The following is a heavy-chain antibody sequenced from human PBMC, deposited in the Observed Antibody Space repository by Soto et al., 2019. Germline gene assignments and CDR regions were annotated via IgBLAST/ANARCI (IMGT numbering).Heavy chain of an antibody. D-gene: IGHD6-19*01. CDR1: GFTFSSYW. CDR2: IKQDGSEK. V-gene: IGHV3-7*01. Sequence: LRLSCAASGFTFSSYWMSWVRQASGKGLEWVANIKQDGSEKYYVDSVKGRFTLSRDNAKNSLQLQMSSLRDEDTAIYFCARVAYGNGWIFDYWGQGTLVTVSS. CDR3: ARVAYGNGWIFDY. J-gene: IGHJ4*01.